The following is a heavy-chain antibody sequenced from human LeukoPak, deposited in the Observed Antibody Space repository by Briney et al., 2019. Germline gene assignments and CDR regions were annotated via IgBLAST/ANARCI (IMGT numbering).Heavy chain of an antibody. Sequence: GGSLRLSCAASGFTFTNFAMSWVRQAPGKGLEWVSTISNSDDTTYYAESVKGRFTISRDNSKSSLYLHMNSLRAEDTAVYYCVKDSRYYDSSGYYYPGWFDPWGQGTLVTVSS. D-gene: IGHD3-22*01. V-gene: IGHV3-23*01. CDR2: ISNSDDTT. CDR1: GFTFTNFA. J-gene: IGHJ5*02. CDR3: VKDSRYYDSSGYYYPGWFDP.